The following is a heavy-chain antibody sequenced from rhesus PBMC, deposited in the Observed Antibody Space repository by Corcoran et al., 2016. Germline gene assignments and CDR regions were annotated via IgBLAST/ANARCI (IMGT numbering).Heavy chain of an antibody. V-gene: IGHV3S5*01. CDR3: AKSPIVGSYFDY. D-gene: IGHD2-39*01. Sequence: EVQLVESGGGVVQPGGSLRLSWAASGFALRRYAMNWVRQAPGKGLEWVPHINNGGGGTYYADSVRGRFTISRNNSKNTLSLQLNSLRAEDTAVYYCAKSPIVGSYFDYWGQGVLVAVSS. J-gene: IGHJ4*01. CDR1: GFALRRYA. CDR2: INNGGGGT.